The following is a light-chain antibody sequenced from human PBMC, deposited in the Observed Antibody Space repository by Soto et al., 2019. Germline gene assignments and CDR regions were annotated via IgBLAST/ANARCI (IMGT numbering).Light chain of an antibody. CDR1: SSDVGSYNL. J-gene: IGLJ2*01. V-gene: IGLV2-23*01. CDR2: EGS. Sequence: QSVLTQPASVSGSPGQSITISCTRTSSDVGSYNLVSWYQHHPGKAPKLMIYEGSERPSGVSNRFSGAQSGNTASLTISGLQAEDEADYYCSSYAGAVVFGEGTKVTVL. CDR3: SSYAGAVV.